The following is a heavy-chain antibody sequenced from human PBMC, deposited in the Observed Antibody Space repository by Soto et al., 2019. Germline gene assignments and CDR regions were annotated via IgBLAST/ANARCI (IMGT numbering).Heavy chain of an antibody. V-gene: IGHV4-39*01. D-gene: IGHD5-18*01. CDR3: ARHFRQLWFFDY. CDR1: RGSISSSSYY. Sequence: TSETLSLTCTVSRGSISSSSYYWGWIRQPPGRTLEWIGSLYYSGSTYYNPSLKSRVTISVDTSKNQFSLKLSSVTAADTAVYYCARHFRQLWFFDYWGQGTLLTVSS. CDR2: LYYSGST. J-gene: IGHJ4*02.